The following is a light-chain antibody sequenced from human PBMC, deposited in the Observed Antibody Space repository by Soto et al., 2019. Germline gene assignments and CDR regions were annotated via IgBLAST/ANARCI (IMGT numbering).Light chain of an antibody. CDR2: DVS. J-gene: IGLJ1*01. Sequence: QSVLTQPASVSGSPGQSITISCTGTSSDVGGYNYVSWYQQHPGKAPKLMIYDVSNRPSGVSNRFSGSKSGNTASLTISGLQAEDAADYYCSSYTSSSTIFGTGTKVTVL. CDR3: SSYTSSSTI. CDR1: SSDVGGYNY. V-gene: IGLV2-14*01.